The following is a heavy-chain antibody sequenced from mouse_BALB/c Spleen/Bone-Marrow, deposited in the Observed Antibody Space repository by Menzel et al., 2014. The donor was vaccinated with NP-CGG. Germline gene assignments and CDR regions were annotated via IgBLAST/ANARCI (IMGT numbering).Heavy chain of an antibody. J-gene: IGHJ4*01. CDR2: ISSGGSYT. Sequence: EVQLVESGGGLVKPGGSLKLSCAASGFTFSSYAMSWVRQSPEKRLEWVAEISSGGSYTYYPGTVTGRFTISRDNAKNTLYLEMSSLRSEDTAMYYCARDHYGYYTMDYWGQGTSVTVSS. CDR1: GFTFSSYA. D-gene: IGHD1-2*01. V-gene: IGHV5-9-4*01. CDR3: ARDHYGYYTMDY.